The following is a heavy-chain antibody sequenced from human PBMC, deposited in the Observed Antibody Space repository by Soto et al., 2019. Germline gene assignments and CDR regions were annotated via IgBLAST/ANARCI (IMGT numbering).Heavy chain of an antibody. D-gene: IGHD5-12*01. V-gene: IGHV3-21*01. Sequence: EVQLAESGGGLVKPGGSLRLSCAASGFTFNTYVMNWVRQAAGKGLEWVSSISSGSSHIFYGDSVKGRFTISRDNAKNSLYLQMNSLRAEDTAVYYCARGSGYDQRLDYWGQGTLVTVSS. CDR1: GFTFNTYV. J-gene: IGHJ4*02. CDR3: ARGSGYDQRLDY. CDR2: ISSGSSHI.